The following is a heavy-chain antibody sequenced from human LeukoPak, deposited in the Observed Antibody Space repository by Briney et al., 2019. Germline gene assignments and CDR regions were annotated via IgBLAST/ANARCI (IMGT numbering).Heavy chain of an antibody. D-gene: IGHD5-24*01. CDR1: GYSISSGYY. CDR3: ARTIDGYNPDFDY. J-gene: IGHJ4*02. Sequence: SETLSLTCAVSGYSISSGYYWGWIRQPPGKGLEWIGSIYHGGSTYYNPSLKSRVTISVDTSKNQFSLKLSSVTAADTAVYYCARTIDGYNPDFDYWGQGTLVTVSS. CDR2: IYHGGST. V-gene: IGHV4-38-2*01.